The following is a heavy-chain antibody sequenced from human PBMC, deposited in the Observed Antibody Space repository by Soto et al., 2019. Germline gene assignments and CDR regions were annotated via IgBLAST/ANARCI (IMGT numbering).Heavy chain of an antibody. J-gene: IGHJ4*02. CDR1: GYTFTSYD. V-gene: IGHV1-8*01. CDR2: MNPNSGNT. Sequence: QVQLVQSGAEVKKPGASVKVSCKASGYTFTSYDINWVRQATGQGLEWMGWMNPNSGNTGYAQKFQGRCTMTTNTSIRTAYTELSSLRSEDTAVYYCALVAADGFHSWGKGTMALVSS. CDR3: ALVAADGFHS. D-gene: IGHD6-13*01.